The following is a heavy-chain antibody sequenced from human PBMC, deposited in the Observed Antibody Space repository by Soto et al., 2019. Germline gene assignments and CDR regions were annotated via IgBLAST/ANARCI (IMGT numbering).Heavy chain of an antibody. CDR2: INHLGNI. D-gene: IGHD2-21*01. CDR1: GGSLSDYF. V-gene: IGHV4-34*01. Sequence: QVQLQQWGAGLLKPSETLSLTCVVSGGSLSDYFWSWIRQPPGMALEWIGEINHLGNINYNPSLKSRVTMSVDTSKNQFSLTLNSVTAADTATYYCARGGISHWAYFYYMDVWDRGTTVTVSS. J-gene: IGHJ6*03. CDR3: ARGGISHWAYFYYMDV.